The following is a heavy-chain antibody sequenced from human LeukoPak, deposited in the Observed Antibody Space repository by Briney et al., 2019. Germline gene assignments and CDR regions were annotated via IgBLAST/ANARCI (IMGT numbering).Heavy chain of an antibody. CDR3: ARGYCSSTSCYTRWFDP. J-gene: IGHJ5*02. D-gene: IGHD2-2*02. Sequence: PSATLSLTCAVDGGSFSGYYWSWIRQPPGKGLEWIGEINHSGSTNYNPSLKSRVTISVDTSKTQFSLKLSSVTGADTAVYYCARGYCSSTSCYTRWFDPWGQGTLVTVSS. CDR1: GGSFSGYY. V-gene: IGHV4-34*01. CDR2: INHSGST.